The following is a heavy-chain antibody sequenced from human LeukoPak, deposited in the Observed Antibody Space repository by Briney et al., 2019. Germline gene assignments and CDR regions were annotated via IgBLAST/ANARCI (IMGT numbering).Heavy chain of an antibody. D-gene: IGHD2-21*02. CDR3: ARVDGGGDGQFDY. Sequence: SVKVSCRASGGTFSSYAISWVRQAPGQGLEWMGGIIPIFGTANYAQKFQGRVTITADESTSTAYMELSSLRSEDTAVYYCARVDGGGDGQFDYWGQGTLVTVSS. CDR1: GGTFSSYA. V-gene: IGHV1-69*13. CDR2: IIPIFGTA. J-gene: IGHJ4*02.